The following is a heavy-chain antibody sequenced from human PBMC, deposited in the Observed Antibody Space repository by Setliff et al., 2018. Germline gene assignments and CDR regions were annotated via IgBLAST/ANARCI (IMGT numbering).Heavy chain of an antibody. CDR1: GFTFRSYE. D-gene: IGHD2-2*01. CDR3: ARSINGYQQRFDF. J-gene: IGHJ4*02. Sequence: GSLRLSCAASGFTFRSYEMNWVRQTPGKGLEWVSYISSVGRTIYYTDSVKGRFTISRDNAENTLFLEMNSLGAEDTAVYYCARSINGYQQRFDFWGQGALVTVSS. CDR2: ISSVGRTI. V-gene: IGHV3-48*03.